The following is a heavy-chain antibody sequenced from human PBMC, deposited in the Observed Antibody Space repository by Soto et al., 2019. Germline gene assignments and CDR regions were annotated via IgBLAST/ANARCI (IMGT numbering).Heavy chain of an antibody. CDR2: IWSDANNK. D-gene: IGHD1-26*01. V-gene: IGHV3-33*01. CDR1: GFTFSNYG. Sequence: GGSLRLSCAASGFTFSNYGMPWVRQAPGKGLGWVAIIWSDANNKYYADSVRGRFIISRDNSKNRLYRQMNSLRAEDTAVYYCASDIVGASDSYGLDVWGEGTTLAVYS. J-gene: IGHJ6*04. CDR3: ASDIVGASDSYGLDV.